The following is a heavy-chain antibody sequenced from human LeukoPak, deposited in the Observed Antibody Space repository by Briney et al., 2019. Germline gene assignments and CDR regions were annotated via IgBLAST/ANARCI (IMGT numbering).Heavy chain of an antibody. CDR2: IIPIFGTA. J-gene: IGHJ4*02. V-gene: IGHV1-69*13. Sequence: SVKVSCKATGATFSSYTISWVRQTPGQGLLCMGGIIPIFGTANYAQKFQGRVTITADESTSTAYMELSSLRSEDTAVYYCARVRATYYDYVWGSYRSFPFDYWGQGTLVTVSS. CDR1: GATFSSYT. CDR3: ARVRATYYDYVWGSYRSFPFDY. D-gene: IGHD3-16*02.